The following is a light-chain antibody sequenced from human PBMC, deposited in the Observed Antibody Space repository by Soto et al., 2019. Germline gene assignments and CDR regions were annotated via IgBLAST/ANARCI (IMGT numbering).Light chain of an antibody. J-gene: IGKJ3*01. V-gene: IGKV1-27*01. CDR2: AES. CDR1: QGSSNY. Sequence: DIQMTQSPSSLSASVGDRVTITCRASQGSSNYVAWYQQKSGKPPKLLICAESTLQSGVPSRFSGSGSGTDFTLTINSLQPEDVATYSCQKYSSVPVFGPGTKVDIK. CDR3: QKYSSVPV.